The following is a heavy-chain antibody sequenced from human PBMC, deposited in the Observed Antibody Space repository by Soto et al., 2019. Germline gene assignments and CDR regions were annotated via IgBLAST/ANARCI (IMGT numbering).Heavy chain of an antibody. D-gene: IGHD1-26*01. CDR1: GFTVSSNY. CDR3: ARGSAFIGLDY. CDR2: IYSDGNT. Sequence: GGSLRLSCAVSGFTVSSNYMIWVRQAPGKGLEWVSVIYSDGNTDYADSVKGRFTISRDNTKDSLYLQMNSLRAEDTAIYYCARGSAFIGLDYWGQGTPVTVSS. V-gene: IGHV3-66*01. J-gene: IGHJ4*02.